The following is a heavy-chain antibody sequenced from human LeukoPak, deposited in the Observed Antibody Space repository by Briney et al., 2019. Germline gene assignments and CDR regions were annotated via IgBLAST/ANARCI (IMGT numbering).Heavy chain of an antibody. J-gene: IGHJ4*02. V-gene: IGHV3-21*01. CDR1: GFTFSSYS. CDR3: ARGGPYYYDSSGYSIFDY. Sequence: GGSLRLSCAASGFTFSSYSMNWVRQAPGKGLEWVSSISSSSSYIYYADSVKGRFTISRDNAKNSLYLQINSLRAEDTAVYYCARGGPYYYDSSGYSIFDYWGQGTLVTVSS. D-gene: IGHD3-22*01. CDR2: ISSSSSYI.